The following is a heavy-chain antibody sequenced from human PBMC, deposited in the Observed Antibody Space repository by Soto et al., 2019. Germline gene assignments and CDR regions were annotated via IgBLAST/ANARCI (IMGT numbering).Heavy chain of an antibody. CDR3: ARGDVTIFGVVIGPLDY. Sequence: ASVKVSCKASGYTFSSYDINWVRQATGQGLEWMGWMNPNSGNTGYAQKFQGRVTMTRNTSISTAYMELSSLRSEDTAVYYCARGDVTIFGVVIGPLDYWGQGTLVTVSS. V-gene: IGHV1-8*01. CDR2: MNPNSGNT. J-gene: IGHJ4*02. D-gene: IGHD3-3*01. CDR1: GYTFSSYD.